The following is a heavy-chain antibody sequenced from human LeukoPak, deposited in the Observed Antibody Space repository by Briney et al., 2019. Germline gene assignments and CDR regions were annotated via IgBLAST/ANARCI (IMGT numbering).Heavy chain of an antibody. CDR2: IYHSGST. V-gene: IGHV4-38-2*02. D-gene: IGHD1-26*01. CDR1: AYSISSGYY. CDR3: ARTYSGSYYPFDY. J-gene: IGHJ4*02. Sequence: SETLSLTCTVSAYSISSGYYWGWIRQPPGKGLEWIGSIYHSGSTYYNPSLKSRVTISVDTSKNQFSLKLTSVTAADTAVCYCARTYSGSYYPFDYWGQGTLVTVSS.